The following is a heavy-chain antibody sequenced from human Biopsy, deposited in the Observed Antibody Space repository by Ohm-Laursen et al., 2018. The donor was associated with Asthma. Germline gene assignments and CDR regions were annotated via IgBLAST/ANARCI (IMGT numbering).Heavy chain of an antibody. J-gene: IGHJ3*02. V-gene: IGHV3-30*01. Sequence: SPRLFCSASGFSFSNFAIHWVRQAPGKGLEWVGVISKDASTQDYADSVKGRFTMARDNSKNTLDLQMNSLREEDTAVYYCVRDGTDDAFDIWGQGTVVSVSS. CDR1: GFSFSNFA. CDR2: ISKDASTQ. CDR3: VRDGTDDAFDI. D-gene: IGHD1-1*01.